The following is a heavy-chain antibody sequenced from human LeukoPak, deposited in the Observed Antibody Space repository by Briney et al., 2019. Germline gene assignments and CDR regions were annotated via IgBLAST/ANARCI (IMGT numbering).Heavy chain of an antibody. Sequence: GGSLRLSCAASGCTFSDYYMSWIRQAPGKGLEWVSYISSSCSTIYYADSVKGRFTISRDNAKNSLYLQMNSRRAEDTAVYYCATGYSSSWSYYFDYWGQGTLVTVSS. CDR3: ATGYSSSWSYYFDY. CDR1: GCTFSDYY. J-gene: IGHJ4*02. V-gene: IGHV3-11*04. CDR2: ISSSCSTI. D-gene: IGHD6-13*01.